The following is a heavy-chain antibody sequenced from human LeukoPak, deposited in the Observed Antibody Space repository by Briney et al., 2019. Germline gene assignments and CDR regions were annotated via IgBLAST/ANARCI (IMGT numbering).Heavy chain of an antibody. Sequence: ASVKVSCKASGYTFTSYGISWVRQAPGQGLEWTGWISAYNGNTNYAQKLQGRVTMTTDTSTSTAYMELRSLRSDDTAVYYCARDAVSYYYGSGSYYWGQGTLVTVSS. CDR1: GYTFTSYG. CDR3: ARDAVSYYYGSGSYY. J-gene: IGHJ4*02. D-gene: IGHD3-10*01. V-gene: IGHV1-18*01. CDR2: ISAYNGNT.